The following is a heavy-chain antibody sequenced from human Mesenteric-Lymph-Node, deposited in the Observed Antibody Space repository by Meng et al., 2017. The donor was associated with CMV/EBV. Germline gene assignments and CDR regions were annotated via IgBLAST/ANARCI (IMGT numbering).Heavy chain of an antibody. Sequence: SCAASGFTFSTYEMTWVRQAPGKGLEWVSSISGSGSTIHYADSVKGRFTISRANAENSLYLQMNSLRAEDTAVYYCAKDPHSSGWYTYWGQGTLVTVSS. D-gene: IGHD6-19*01. CDR1: GFTFSTYE. J-gene: IGHJ4*02. CDR2: ISGSGSTI. V-gene: IGHV3-48*03. CDR3: AKDPHSSGWYTY.